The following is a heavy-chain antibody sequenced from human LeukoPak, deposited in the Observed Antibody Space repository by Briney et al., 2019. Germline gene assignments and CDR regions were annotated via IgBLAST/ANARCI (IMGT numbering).Heavy chain of an antibody. D-gene: IGHD3-10*01. CDR2: IDPNTGGT. J-gene: IGHJ6*02. CDR1: GYNFTDYY. V-gene: IGHV1-2*02. CDR3: ARTPVTVTPRVIEVGMDV. Sequence: ASVKVSCKPSGYNFTDYYLHWVRQAPGQGLEWMGWIDPNTGGTNFAEKFQGRVTMTRDTSVSTAYMDLSRLGSDDTAVYYCARTPVTVTPRVIEVGMDVWGQGTTVTVSS.